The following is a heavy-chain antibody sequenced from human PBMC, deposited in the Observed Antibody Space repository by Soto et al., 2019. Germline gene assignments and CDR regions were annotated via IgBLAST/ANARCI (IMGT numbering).Heavy chain of an antibody. J-gene: IGHJ6*01. CDR2: IYPGDSDT. CDR1: GYSFTSYW. V-gene: IGHV5-51*01. CDR3: ARRHRYTDHYGEC. D-gene: IGHD3-16*02. Sequence: PGESLKVSCQGSGYSFTSYWIGWVRQMPGKGLEWMGLIYPGDSDTKYSPCFQGQVTISADKSINAAYLRWSSLKASDTAIYFCARRHRYTDHYGECWGQGAMVTFAS.